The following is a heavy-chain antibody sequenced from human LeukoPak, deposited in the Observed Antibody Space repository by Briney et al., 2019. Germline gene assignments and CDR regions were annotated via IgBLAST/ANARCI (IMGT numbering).Heavy chain of an antibody. D-gene: IGHD5-12*01. CDR2: ISYDGSER. Sequence: GRSLRLSCAASGFTFSSYGMHWVRQAPGKGLEWVAVISYDGSERYYADSVKGLFTISRDNSKSSLYLQMNSLRAEDTAVYYCARDLAGYGGAFDIWGQGTMVTVS. CDR3: ARDLAGYGGAFDI. V-gene: IGHV3-30*03. CDR1: GFTFSSYG. J-gene: IGHJ3*02.